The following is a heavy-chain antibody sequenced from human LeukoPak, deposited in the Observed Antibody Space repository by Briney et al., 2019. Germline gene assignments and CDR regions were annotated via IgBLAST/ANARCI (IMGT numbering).Heavy chain of an antibody. J-gene: IGHJ4*02. CDR3: AKDGSYSYEMVY. CDR1: GFTFSSYG. Sequence: GRSLRLSCADPGFTFSSYGMHWVRPAPGKRLEWVAVISYDGSNKYYADSVKGRFTISRDNSKNTLYLQMNSLRAEDTAVYYCAKDGSYSYEMVYWGQGTLVTVSS. D-gene: IGHD5-18*01. V-gene: IGHV3-30*18. CDR2: ISYDGSNK.